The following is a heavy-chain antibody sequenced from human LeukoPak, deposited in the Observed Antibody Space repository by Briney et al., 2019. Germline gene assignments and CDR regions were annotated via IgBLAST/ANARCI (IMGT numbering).Heavy chain of an antibody. V-gene: IGHV3-43*02. J-gene: IGHJ4*02. CDR1: GFTFDDYA. D-gene: IGHD1-26*01. CDR2: ISGDGGGT. CDR3: ARDLNEVVGASID. Sequence: TGGSLRLSCAASGFTFDDYAMHWVRQAPGKGLEWVSLISGDGGGTFYADSVKGRFTISRDNSINSLYLQMNSLRTEDTASYYCARDLNEVVGASIDWVQGTVVTVS.